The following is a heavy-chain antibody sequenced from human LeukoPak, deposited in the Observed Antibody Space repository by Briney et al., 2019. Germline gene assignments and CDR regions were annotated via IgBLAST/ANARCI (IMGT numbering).Heavy chain of an antibody. V-gene: IGHV1-18*01. J-gene: IGHJ5*02. CDR1: GYTFTSYG. CDR2: TNTDNGNT. D-gene: IGHD1-26*01. Sequence: GASVKVSCKASGYTFTSYGISWVRQAPGQGLEWMGWTNTDNGNTNYAQKLQGRVTMTTDTSTSTAYMELRTLRSDDTAVYYCARDQGGATSDPWGQGTLVTVSS. CDR3: ARDQGGATSDP.